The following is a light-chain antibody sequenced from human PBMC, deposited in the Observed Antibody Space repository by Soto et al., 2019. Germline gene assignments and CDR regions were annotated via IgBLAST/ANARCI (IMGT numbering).Light chain of an antibody. J-gene: IGKJ5*01. CDR1: QSINNNY. Sequence: EIVLTQSPGTLSLSPGDRATLSCRASQSINNNYLAWYQQKPAQAPRLLIYAASSRATGIPDRFSGSGSGTDFTLTISRLEPEDFAVYYGQPYVSTVITFGHLTRLEIK. V-gene: IGKV3-20*01. CDR3: QPYVSTVIT. CDR2: AAS.